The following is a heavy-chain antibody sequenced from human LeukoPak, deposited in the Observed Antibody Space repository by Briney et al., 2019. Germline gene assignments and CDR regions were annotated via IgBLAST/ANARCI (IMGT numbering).Heavy chain of an antibody. V-gene: IGHV3-74*01. CDR2: INSDGSST. J-gene: IGHJ4*02. Sequence: GESLRLSCAASGFTFSSYWMHWVRQAPGKGLVWVSRINSDGSSTSYADSVKGRFTISRDNAKNTLYLQMNSLRAEDTAVYYCARDGAYDFWSGYQYYFDYWGQGTLVTVSS. CDR3: ARDGAYDFWSGYQYYFDY. CDR1: GFTFSSYW. D-gene: IGHD3-3*01.